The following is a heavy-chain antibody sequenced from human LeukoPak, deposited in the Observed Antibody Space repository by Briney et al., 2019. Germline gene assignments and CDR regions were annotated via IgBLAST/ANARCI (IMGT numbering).Heavy chain of an antibody. J-gene: IGHJ6*02. CDR3: ASPYYYYYYGMDV. V-gene: IGHV1-69*13. CDR2: IIPIFGTA. Sequence: ASVKVSCKASGGTFSSYAISWVRQAPGQGLEWMGGIIPIFGTANYAQKFQGRVTITADESTSTAYMELSSLRSEDTAVYYCASPYYYYYYGMDVWGQGTTVTVSS. CDR1: GGTFSSYA.